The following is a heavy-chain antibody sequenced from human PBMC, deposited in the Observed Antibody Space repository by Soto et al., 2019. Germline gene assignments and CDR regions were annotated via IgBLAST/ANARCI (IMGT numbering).Heavy chain of an antibody. J-gene: IGHJ2*01. CDR2: IIPIFGTA. Sequence: QVQLVQSGAEVKKPGSSVKVSCKASGGTFSSYAISWVRQAPGQGLEWMGGIIPIFGTANYAQKFHGRVTMTADESTSTAYMELSSLRSEDTAVHYCACGGVDYGDYGWYLELGGRVTLVTVS. V-gene: IGHV1-69*01. CDR3: ACGGVDYGDYGWYLEL. CDR1: GGTFSSYA. D-gene: IGHD4-17*01.